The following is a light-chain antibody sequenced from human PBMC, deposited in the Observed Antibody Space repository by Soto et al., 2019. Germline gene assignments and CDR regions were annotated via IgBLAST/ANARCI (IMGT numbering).Light chain of an antibody. J-gene: IGLJ1*01. CDR1: SSNLGDNT. Sequence: QSALTQPPSASGTPGQRVTISCSTSSSNLGDNTVNWYQHVPGTAPKLLIYSYDQRPSGVPDRFSGSKSGTSASLAISGLQSEDEADYYCAAWDASLDGYVFGTGTKGTV. CDR3: AAWDASLDGYV. V-gene: IGLV1-44*01. CDR2: SYD.